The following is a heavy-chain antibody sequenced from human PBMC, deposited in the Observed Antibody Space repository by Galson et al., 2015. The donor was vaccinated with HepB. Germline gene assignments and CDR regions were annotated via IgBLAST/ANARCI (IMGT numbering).Heavy chain of an antibody. CDR3: ARGPSRYDILTGYSGVRYYFDY. CDR1: GYTLTELS. J-gene: IGHJ4*02. V-gene: IGHV1-8*01. CDR2: MNPDSGNT. D-gene: IGHD3-9*01. Sequence: SVKVSCKVSGYTLTELSMHWVRQAPGQGLEWMGWMNPDSGNTGYAQKFQGRVTMTRNTSISTAYMELSSLRSEDTAVYYCARGPSRYDILTGYSGVRYYFDYWGQGTLVTVSS.